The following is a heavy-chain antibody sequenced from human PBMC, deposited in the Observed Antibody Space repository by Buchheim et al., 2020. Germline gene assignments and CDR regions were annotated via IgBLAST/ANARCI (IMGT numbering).Heavy chain of an antibody. CDR1: GYTFTSYY. Sequence: QAQLVQSGAEVKKPGASVKVSCKASGYTFTSYYMHWVRQAPGQGLEWMGIINPSGGSTSYAQKFQGRVTMTRDTSTSTVYMELSSLRSEDTAVYYCARDPGVLWFGELLSHYFDYWGQGTL. V-gene: IGHV1-46*01. CDR2: INPSGGST. CDR3: ARDPGVLWFGELLSHYFDY. D-gene: IGHD3-10*01. J-gene: IGHJ4*02.